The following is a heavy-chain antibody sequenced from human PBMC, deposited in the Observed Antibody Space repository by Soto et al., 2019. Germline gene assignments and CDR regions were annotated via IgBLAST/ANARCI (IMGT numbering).Heavy chain of an antibody. V-gene: IGHV4-39*01. CDR2: IDYRGNT. Sequence: QLQLQESGPGLVKPSETLSLTCTVSGDSMGSSIYYWGWIRQAPGRGLEWIGSIDYRGNTYYSSSLKGRVTVSVDASKNQFSLKLSSVTAADTAVYYCARQNNFGYSISFYPFDSWGQGTRVTVSS. D-gene: IGHD5-18*01. CDR3: ARQNNFGYSISFYPFDS. CDR1: GDSMGSSIYY. J-gene: IGHJ4*02.